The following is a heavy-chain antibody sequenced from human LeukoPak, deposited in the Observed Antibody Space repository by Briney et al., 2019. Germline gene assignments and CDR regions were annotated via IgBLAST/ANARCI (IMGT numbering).Heavy chain of an antibody. V-gene: IGHV3-21*01. D-gene: IGHD1-26*01. CDR2: ITSSSSYT. Sequence: GALRLSCAASGFTFSTYNMKWVRQAPGKGLEWVSSITSSSSYTFYADSVRGRFTISSDNAKNSLYLQMNSLRAEDTAIYYCARDPYNGGYGASYYYCMDVWGKGTTVTISS. CDR1: GFTFSTYN. CDR3: ARDPYNGGYGASYYYCMDV. J-gene: IGHJ6*03.